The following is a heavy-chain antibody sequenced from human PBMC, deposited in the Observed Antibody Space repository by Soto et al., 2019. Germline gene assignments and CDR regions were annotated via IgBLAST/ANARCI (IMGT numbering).Heavy chain of an antibody. V-gene: IGHV3-64*01. Sequence: EVQLVESGGGLVQPGGSLRLSCAASGFTFSFYAMHWVRQAPGKGLEYVSAISSNGVATYHANSVKGRFTISRDNSKNTLYLQLGSLRAEDMAVYYCARGGYCTNGVCARSFDLLGQGTLVTVSS. J-gene: IGHJ3*01. CDR2: ISSNGVAT. CDR1: GFTFSFYA. CDR3: ARGGYCTNGVCARSFDL. D-gene: IGHD2-8*01.